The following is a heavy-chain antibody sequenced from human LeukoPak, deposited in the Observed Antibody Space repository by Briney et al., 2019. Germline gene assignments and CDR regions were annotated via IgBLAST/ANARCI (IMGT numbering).Heavy chain of an antibody. CDR2: ISWNSGSI. Sequence: GRSLRLSCAASGFTFDDYAMHWVWQAPGKGLEWVSGISWNSGSIGYADSVKGRFTISRDNAKNSLYLQMSNLRAEDTALYYCARVLGAAGTVFDYWGQGTLVTVSS. V-gene: IGHV3-9*01. D-gene: IGHD6-13*01. J-gene: IGHJ4*02. CDR3: ARVLGAAGTVFDY. CDR1: GFTFDDYA.